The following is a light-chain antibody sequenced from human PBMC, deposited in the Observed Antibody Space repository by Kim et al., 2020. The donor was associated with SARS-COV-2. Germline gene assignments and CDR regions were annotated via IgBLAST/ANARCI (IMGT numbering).Light chain of an antibody. CDR2: GAS. V-gene: IGKV1-17*01. J-gene: IGKJ5*01. CDR3: LQHNTYPIT. CDR1: QDIRND. Sequence: ACVGDRVTITCRASQDIRNDLGWYQKNPGRSPKHLIYGASSLQSGVPSRFSGSGSETEFTLNISSRQPEDFATYFCLQHNTYPITFGQGTRLEIK.